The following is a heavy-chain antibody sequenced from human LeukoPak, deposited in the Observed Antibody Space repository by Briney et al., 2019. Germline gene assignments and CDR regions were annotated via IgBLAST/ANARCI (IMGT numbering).Heavy chain of an antibody. V-gene: IGHV3-21*01. J-gene: IGHJ4*02. D-gene: IGHD3-22*01. CDR2: ISSSSSYI. CDR1: GFTFSSYS. Sequence: NPGGSLRLSCAASGFTFSSYSMNWVRQAPGKGLEWVSSISSSSSYIYYADSVKGRFIISRDNAKNSLYLQMNSLRAEDTAVYYCARDPINYYDSSGYYDYWGQGTLVTVSS. CDR3: ARDPINYYDSSGYYDY.